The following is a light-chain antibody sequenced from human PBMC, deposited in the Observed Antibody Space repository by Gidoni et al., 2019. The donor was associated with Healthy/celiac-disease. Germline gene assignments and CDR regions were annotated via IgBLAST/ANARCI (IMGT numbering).Light chain of an antibody. J-gene: IGKJ4*01. CDR3: QQRSNWPPGVT. Sequence: ATLSCRASQSVSSYLAWYQQKPGQAPRLLIYDASNSATGIPARFSGSGSGTDFTLTISSLEPADFAVYYCQQRSNWPPGVTFGGGTKVEIK. CDR1: QSVSSY. V-gene: IGKV3-11*01. CDR2: DAS.